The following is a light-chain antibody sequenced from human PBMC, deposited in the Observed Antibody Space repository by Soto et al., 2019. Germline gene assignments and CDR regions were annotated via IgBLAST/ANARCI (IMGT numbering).Light chain of an antibody. CDR2: YDD. CDR1: SSNIGKNC. CDR3: AARDDSLNAYV. J-gene: IGLJ1*01. Sequence: QSVLAQAPSVSEAPRQRVTISCSVSSSNIGKNCINWYQQLTGKAPTLLIYYDDLKPSGVSDRFSGSKSGTSASLAISGLQSEDEADYYCAARDDSLNAYVFGIGTKVTVL. V-gene: IGLV1-36*01.